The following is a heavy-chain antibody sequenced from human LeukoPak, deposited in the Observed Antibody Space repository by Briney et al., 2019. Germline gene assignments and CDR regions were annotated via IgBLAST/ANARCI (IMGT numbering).Heavy chain of an antibody. D-gene: IGHD4-23*01. CDR1: GFTFSSYA. J-gene: IGHJ5*02. V-gene: IGHV3-30-3*01. CDR3: ARNSAGWFDP. Sequence: GGSLRLSCVASGFTFSSYAMHWVRQAPGKGLEWVAVISYDGSNKYYADSVKGRFTISRDNSKNTLYLQMNSLRAEDTAVYYCARNSAGWFDPWGQGTLVTVSS. CDR2: ISYDGSNK.